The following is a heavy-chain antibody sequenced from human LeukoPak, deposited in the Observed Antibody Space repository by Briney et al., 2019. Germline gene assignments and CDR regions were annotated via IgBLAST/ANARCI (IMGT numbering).Heavy chain of an antibody. CDR3: ARLDSSSDY. Sequence: GGSLRLSCAASGFTFSSYAMSWVRQAPGKGLEWVAVISYDGSNKYYADSVRGRFTISRDNSKNTLYLQMNSLRAEDTAVYYCARLDSSSDYWGQGTLVTVSS. V-gene: IGHV3-30-3*01. CDR2: ISYDGSNK. J-gene: IGHJ4*02. CDR1: GFTFSSYA. D-gene: IGHD6-13*01.